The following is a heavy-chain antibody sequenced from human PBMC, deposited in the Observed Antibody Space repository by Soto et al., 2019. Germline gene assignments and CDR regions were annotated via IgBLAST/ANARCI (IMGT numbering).Heavy chain of an antibody. CDR2: IYWDDDK. CDR1: GFSLSTSGVG. Sequence: SGPTLVNPTQTLTLTRTFSGFSLSTSGVGVGWIRQPPGKALEWLALIYWDDDKRYSPSLKSRLTITKDTSKNQVVLTMTNMDPVDTATYYCAHRTYCSGGSCYDYWGQGTLVTVSS. CDR3: AHRTYCSGGSCYDY. J-gene: IGHJ4*02. D-gene: IGHD2-15*01. V-gene: IGHV2-5*02.